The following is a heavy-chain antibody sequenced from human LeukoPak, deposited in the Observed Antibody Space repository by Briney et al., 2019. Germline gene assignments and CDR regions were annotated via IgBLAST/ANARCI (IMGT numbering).Heavy chain of an antibody. CDR2: ISGSSSDT. CDR1: GFTFSDYY. J-gene: IGHJ5*02. Sequence: GGSLRLSCAASGFTFSDYYMNWIRQAPGKGLEYISYISGSSSDTNYADSVKGRFTISRDNAKKSLYLQMNSLSAEDTATYYCIRDFRSADLWGQGTLVTVTS. V-gene: IGHV3-11*05. CDR3: IRDFRSADL.